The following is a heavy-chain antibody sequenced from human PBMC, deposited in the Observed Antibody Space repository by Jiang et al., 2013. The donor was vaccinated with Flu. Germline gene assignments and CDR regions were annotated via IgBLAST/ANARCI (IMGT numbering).Heavy chain of an antibody. Sequence: QLVETGGGLIQPGGSLRLSCAASGFTVSSNYMSWVRQAPGKGLEWVSVIYSGGSTYYADSVKGRFTISRDNSKNTLYLQMNSLXAEDTAVYYCARVVISGSYFDYWGQGTLVTVSS. V-gene: IGHV3-53*02. D-gene: IGHD1-26*01. CDR1: GFTVSSNY. J-gene: IGHJ4*02. CDR2: IYSGGST. CDR3: ARVVISGSYFDY.